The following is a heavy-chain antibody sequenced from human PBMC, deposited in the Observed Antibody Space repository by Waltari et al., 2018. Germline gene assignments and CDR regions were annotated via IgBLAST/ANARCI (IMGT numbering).Heavy chain of an antibody. CDR2: IFYRGST. J-gene: IGHJ5*02. Sequence: QLQLQESGPGLVKPWETLSLTCTVSGESINSDTYYWGWIRQPPGKGLERDASIFYRGSTYYNPSLKSRVTISVETSKNQFSLKLSSVTAADTAVYYCARGPPLQSRLLRYFDWLLLGHFDPWGQGTLVTVSS. CDR1: GESINSDTYY. V-gene: IGHV4-39*07. CDR3: ARGPPLQSRLLRYFDWLLLGHFDP. D-gene: IGHD3-9*01.